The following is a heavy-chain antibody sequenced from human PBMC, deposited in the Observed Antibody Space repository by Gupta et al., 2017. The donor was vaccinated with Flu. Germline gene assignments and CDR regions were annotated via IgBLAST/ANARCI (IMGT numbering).Heavy chain of an antibody. CDR2: IYYSGST. D-gene: IGHD6-19*01. V-gene: IGHV4-31*03. CDR3: ARSSGWEGGYYYYYGMDV. J-gene: IGHJ6*02. CDR1: GGSISSGGYY. Sequence: QVQLQESGPGLVKPSQTLSLTCTVSGGSISSGGYYWSWIRQHPGKGLEWIGYIYYSGSTYYNPSLKSRVTISVDTSKNQFSLKLSSVTAADTAVYYCARSSGWEGGYYYYYGMDVWGQGTTVTVSS.